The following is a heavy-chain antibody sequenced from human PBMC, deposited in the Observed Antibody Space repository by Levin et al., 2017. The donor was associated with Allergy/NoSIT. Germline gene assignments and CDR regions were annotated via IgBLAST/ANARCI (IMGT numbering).Heavy chain of an antibody. V-gene: IGHV3-21*01. CDR3: ARDPASENWNWGDGGNWFDP. D-gene: IGHD1-7*01. Sequence: GGSLRLSCAASGFTFSSYSMNWVRQAPGKGLEWVSSISSSSSYIYYADSVKGRFTISRDNAKNSLYLQMNSLRAEDTAVYYCARDPASENWNWGDGGNWFDPWGQGTLVTVSS. CDR1: GFTFSSYS. CDR2: ISSSSSYI. J-gene: IGHJ5*02.